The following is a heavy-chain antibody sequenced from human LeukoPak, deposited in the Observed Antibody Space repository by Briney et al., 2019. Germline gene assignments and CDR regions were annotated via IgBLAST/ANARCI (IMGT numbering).Heavy chain of an antibody. D-gene: IGHD2-15*01. CDR2: MNPNSGNT. V-gene: IGHV1-8*01. CDR3: ARGGQDIVVVVAATGWFDP. J-gene: IGHJ5*02. CDR1: GYTFTSYD. Sequence: ASVKVSCKASGYTFTSYDINWVRQATGQGLEWMGWMNPNSGNTGYAQRFQGRVTMTRNTSISTAYMELSSLRSVDTAVYYCARGGQDIVVVVAATGWFDPWGQGTLVTVSS.